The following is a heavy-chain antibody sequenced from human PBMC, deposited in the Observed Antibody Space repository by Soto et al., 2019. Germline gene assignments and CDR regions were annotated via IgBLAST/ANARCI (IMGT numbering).Heavy chain of an antibody. V-gene: IGHV3-33*01. Sequence: QVQLVESGGGVVQPGRSLRLSCAASGFTFSRYGMHWVRQAPGKGLEWVAVIWYDGSNKYYADSVKGRFTISRDNSKNTLYLQMNSLRAEDTAVYYCARDLYYYDSSGYYYGLEYWGQGTLVTVSS. D-gene: IGHD3-22*01. CDR1: GFTFSRYG. CDR2: IWYDGSNK. CDR3: ARDLYYYDSSGYYYGLEY. J-gene: IGHJ4*02.